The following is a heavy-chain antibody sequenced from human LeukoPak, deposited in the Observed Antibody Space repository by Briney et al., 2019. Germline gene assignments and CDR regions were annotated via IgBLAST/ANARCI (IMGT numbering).Heavy chain of an antibody. D-gene: IGHD3-22*01. J-gene: IGHJ4*02. CDR2: IYYSGST. CDR1: GGSISSYY. Sequence: KPSETLSLTCTVSGGSISSYYWSWIRQPPGKGLEWIGYIYYSGSTNYNPSLKSRVTISVDTSKNQFSLKLSSVTAADTAVYYCARVYDSSGYYPDYWGQGTLVTVSS. V-gene: IGHV4-59*01. CDR3: ARVYDSSGYYPDY.